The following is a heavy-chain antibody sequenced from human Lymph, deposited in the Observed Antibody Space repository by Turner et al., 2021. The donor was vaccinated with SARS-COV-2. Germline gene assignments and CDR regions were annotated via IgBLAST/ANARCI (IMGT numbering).Heavy chain of an antibody. J-gene: IGHJ4*02. Sequence: QVQLVESGGGVVQPGRSLRLSCAASGFTFSSYGMHWVRPAPGKGLEWVAVIWYDGSNKYYADSVKGRFTISRDNSKNTLYLQMNSLRAEDKAVYYCARDDINTLIAAAVPFDYWGQGTLVTVSS. D-gene: IGHD6-13*01. V-gene: IGHV3-33*01. CDR1: GFTFSSYG. CDR3: ARDDINTLIAAAVPFDY. CDR2: IWYDGSNK.